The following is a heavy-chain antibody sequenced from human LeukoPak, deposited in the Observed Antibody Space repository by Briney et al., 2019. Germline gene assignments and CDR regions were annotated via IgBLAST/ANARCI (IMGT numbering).Heavy chain of an antibody. D-gene: IGHD2-2*01. CDR1: GYTFTGYY. J-gene: IGHJ3*02. CDR2: INPNSGGT. V-gene: IGHV1-2*02. CDR3: ARDSRRFCSSTSCYEGGFDAFDI. Sequence: ASVKVSCKASGYTFTGYYMHWVRQAPGQGLEWMGWINPNSGGTNYAQKFQGRVTMTRDTSISTAYMELSRLRSDDTAVYYCARDSRRFCSSTSCYEGGFDAFDIWGQGTMVTVSS.